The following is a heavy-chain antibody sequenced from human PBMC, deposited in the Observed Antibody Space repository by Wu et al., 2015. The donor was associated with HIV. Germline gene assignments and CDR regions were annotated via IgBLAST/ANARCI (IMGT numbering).Heavy chain of an antibody. Sequence: VQLVQSGAEVKKPGASVKVSCKASGYTFTGYYMHWVRQAPGQGLEWMGWINPNSGGTNYAQKFQGRVTMTRDTSISTAYMELSRLRSDDTAVYYCARDWTYYDFWSGPGAGNWFDPWGQGTLVTVSS. CDR2: INPNSGGT. CDR1: GYTFTGYY. V-gene: IGHV1-2*02. J-gene: IGHJ5*02. CDR3: ARDWTYYDFWSGPGAGNWFDP. D-gene: IGHD3-3*01.